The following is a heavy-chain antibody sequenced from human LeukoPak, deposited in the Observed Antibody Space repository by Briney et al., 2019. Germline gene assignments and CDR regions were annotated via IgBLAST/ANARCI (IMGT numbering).Heavy chain of an antibody. CDR1: GFSLSTSGVG. D-gene: IGHD3-10*01. CDR3: ATHYSLSLFDY. J-gene: IGHJ4*02. CDR2: IYWNDDK. V-gene: IGHV2-5*01. Sequence: SGPTLVKPTQTLTLTCTFSGFSLSTSGVGVGWIRQPPGKALEWLALIYWNDDKRYSPSLKSRLTITKDTSKNQVVLTMTNMDPVDTATFYCATHYSLSLFDYWGQGTLVTVSS.